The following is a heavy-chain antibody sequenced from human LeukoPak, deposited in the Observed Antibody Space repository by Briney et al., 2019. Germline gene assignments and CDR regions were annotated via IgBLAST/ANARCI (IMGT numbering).Heavy chain of an antibody. J-gene: IGHJ4*02. D-gene: IGHD4-17*01. CDR2: INPNSGGT. CDR1: GGTFSSYA. Sequence: ASVKVSCKASGGTFSSYAISWVRQAPGQGLEWMGWINPNSGGTNYAQKFQGRVTMTRDTSISTAYMELSRLRSDDTAVYYCAREFNDYGDYVFDYWGQGTLVTVSS. CDR3: AREFNDYGDYVFDY. V-gene: IGHV1-2*02.